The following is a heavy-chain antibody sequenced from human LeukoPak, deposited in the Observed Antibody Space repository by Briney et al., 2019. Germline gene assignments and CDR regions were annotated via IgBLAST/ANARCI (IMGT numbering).Heavy chain of an antibody. V-gene: IGHV4-38-2*01. CDR1: GYSISSGYY. CDR2: IYRSGST. CDR3: ARGATTAFHFDY. D-gene: IGHD1-26*01. Sequence: MASETLSLTCAVSGYSISSGYYWGWIRQPPGEGLEWIGTIYRSGSTYYNNPSLKSRVTIPVDTSKNQFSLKLSSVTAADTAVYYCARGATTAFHFDYWGQGTLVTVSS. J-gene: IGHJ4*02.